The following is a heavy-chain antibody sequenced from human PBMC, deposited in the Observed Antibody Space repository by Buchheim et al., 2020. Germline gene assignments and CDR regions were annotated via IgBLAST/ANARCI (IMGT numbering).Heavy chain of an antibody. CDR1: GFTFSSYA. Sequence: QVQLVESGGGVVQPGRSLRLSCAASGFTFSSYAMHWVRQAPGKGLEWVAVISYDGSNKYYADSVKGRFTISRDNSKNTLYLQMNSLRAEDTAVYYYAKSVVITLDYWGQGTL. J-gene: IGHJ4*02. V-gene: IGHV3-30-3*01. CDR3: AKSVVITLDY. D-gene: IGHD3-22*01. CDR2: ISYDGSNK.